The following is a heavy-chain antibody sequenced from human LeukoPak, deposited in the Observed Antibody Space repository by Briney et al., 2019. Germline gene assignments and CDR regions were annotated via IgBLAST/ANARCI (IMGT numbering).Heavy chain of an antibody. CDR3: ARPKTGSYGDLHFDY. CDR2: IAPSDSFT. Sequence: GESLKISCQVSGYSFPSYWITWVRQMPGKGLEWMGRIAPSDSFTNYSPSFEGHVTLSVDKSTNTVYLQWSSLQASDTAMYYCARPKTGSYGDLHFDYWGQGTLVTVSS. D-gene: IGHD5-18*01. CDR1: GYSFPSYW. V-gene: IGHV5-10-1*01. J-gene: IGHJ4*02.